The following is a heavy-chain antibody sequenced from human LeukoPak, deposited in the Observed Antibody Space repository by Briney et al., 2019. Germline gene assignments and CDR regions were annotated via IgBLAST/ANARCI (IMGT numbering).Heavy chain of an antibody. CDR3: ARVPDSSGYQSPYYYYMDV. J-gene: IGHJ6*03. CDR1: GYTVTSNG. V-gene: IGHV7-4-1*02. Sequence: ASVKVSCKASGYTVTSNGMNWVRQAPGQGLEWVGWINTNTGNPTYAQGFTGRFVFSLDTSVSTAYLQISSLKAEDTAVYYCARVPDSSGYQSPYYYYMDVWGKGTTVTVSS. CDR2: INTNTGNP. D-gene: IGHD3-22*01.